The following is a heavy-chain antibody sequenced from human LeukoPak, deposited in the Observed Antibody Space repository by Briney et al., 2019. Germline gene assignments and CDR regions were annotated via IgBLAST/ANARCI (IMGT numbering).Heavy chain of an antibody. V-gene: IGHV4-59*12. D-gene: IGHD3-16*02. CDR3: ARGAVVTALDQ. Sequence: SETLSLTCAVYGGSITTYYWTWIRQPPGQALEWIGYIYYSGNTKYNPSLESRVTMSIDTSQNHFSLKIYSVNAADTAVYFWARGAVVTALDQWGQGNLVTVSS. J-gene: IGHJ4*02. CDR1: GGSITTYY. CDR2: IYYSGNT.